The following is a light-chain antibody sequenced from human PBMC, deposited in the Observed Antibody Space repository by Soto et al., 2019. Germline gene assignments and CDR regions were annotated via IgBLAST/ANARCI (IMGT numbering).Light chain of an antibody. CDR2: GAS. CDR3: QQYCSSPLT. Sequence: EIVLTQSPGTLSLSPGERATLSCRASQSVSSSYLAWYQQKPGQAPRLLIYGASSRATGIPDRFSGCGSGTDFNLTISRLQTEDCAVYYCQQYCSSPLTFGGGTKVEIK. CDR1: QSVSSSY. J-gene: IGKJ4*01. V-gene: IGKV3-20*01.